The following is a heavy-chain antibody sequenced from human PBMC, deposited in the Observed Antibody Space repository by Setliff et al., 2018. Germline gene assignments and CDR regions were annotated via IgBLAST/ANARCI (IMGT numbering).Heavy chain of an antibody. CDR2: TYVGGAT. CDR3: RLWLHETMRDY. CDR1: GFVVTNNE. D-gene: IGHD3-10*01. J-gene: IGHJ4*02. V-gene: IGHV3-53*01. Sequence: PGGSLRLSCAASGFVVTNNEMSWVRQAPGKGLEWVSVTYVGGATNYADSVKGRFTISRDNSKNTLYLQMSSLRADDTAVYFCRLWLHETMRDYWGQGTLVTVSS.